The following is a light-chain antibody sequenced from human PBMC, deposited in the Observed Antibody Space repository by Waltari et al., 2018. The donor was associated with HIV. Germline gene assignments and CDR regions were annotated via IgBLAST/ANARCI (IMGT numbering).Light chain of an antibody. Sequence: QPVLTPPPSASASLGASVTLTRTLRTRYSNSKVYCYQQRPGKGPRFVMRVGTGGHVGSKGDGIPDRFSVLGSGLNRYLTINNIQEEDESDYYCGADHGSGSNWVFGGGTKLTVL. CDR2: VGTGGHVG. CDR1: TRYSNSK. V-gene: IGLV9-49*01. CDR3: GADHGSGSNWV. J-gene: IGLJ2*01.